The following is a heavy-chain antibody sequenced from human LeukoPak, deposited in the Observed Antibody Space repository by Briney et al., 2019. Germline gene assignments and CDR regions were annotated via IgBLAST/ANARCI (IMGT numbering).Heavy chain of an antibody. Sequence: SETLSLTCAVYGVSFSGYYWSWIRHPPGKGLEWVGEINHSGSTNHTPSLKTRVAISVDTSKNQFSLKLSSVTAADTAVYYCARVHFGVIDTFDYWGQGTLVTVSS. D-gene: IGHD3-3*01. J-gene: IGHJ4*02. CDR2: INHSGST. CDR1: GVSFSGYY. CDR3: ARVHFGVIDTFDY. V-gene: IGHV4-34*01.